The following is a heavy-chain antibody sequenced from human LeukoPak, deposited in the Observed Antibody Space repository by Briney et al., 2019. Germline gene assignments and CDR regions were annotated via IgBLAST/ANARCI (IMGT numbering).Heavy chain of an antibody. CDR1: GGSISSYL. V-gene: IGHV4-59*08. J-gene: IGHJ5*02. D-gene: IGHD6-13*01. CDR2: IYYAGST. CDR3: ARQAYSSNLGWFDP. Sequence: PSDTLSLTCTVSGGSISSYLWSWIRQPPGKALEWIEYIYYAGSTKSRPSLKGRVSISVDTSKNQFSLRLSSVTAADTAVYYCARQAYSSNLGWFDPWGQGTLVTVSS.